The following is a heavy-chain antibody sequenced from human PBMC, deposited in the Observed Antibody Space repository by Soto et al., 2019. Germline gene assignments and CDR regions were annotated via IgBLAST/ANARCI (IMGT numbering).Heavy chain of an antibody. CDR3: ARVVAANWFDP. CDR2: IIPILGIA. V-gene: IGHV1-69*02. Sequence: QVQLVQSGAEVKKPGASVKVSCKASGGTFSSYTSSWVRQAPGQGVEWMGRIIPILGIANYAQKFQGRVTITADKSTSTAYMALSSLRSEDTAVYYCARVVAANWFDPWGQGTLVTVSS. D-gene: IGHD2-15*01. J-gene: IGHJ5*02. CDR1: GGTFSSYT.